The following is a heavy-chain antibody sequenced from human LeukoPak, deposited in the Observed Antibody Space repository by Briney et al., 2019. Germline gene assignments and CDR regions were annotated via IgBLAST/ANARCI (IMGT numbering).Heavy chain of an antibody. CDR2: ISNIGST. CDR3: AAEVPAAMFKARGWFDP. V-gene: IGHV4-59*01. J-gene: IGHJ5*02. Sequence: PSETLSLTCTVSGASISSYFWTWIRQSPGKGLEWIGYISNIGSTNYNPSLKSRVTISGDTSKNQFSLKLSSVTAADTAVYYCAAEVPAAMFKARGWFDPWGQGTLVTVSS. D-gene: IGHD2-2*01. CDR1: GASISSYF.